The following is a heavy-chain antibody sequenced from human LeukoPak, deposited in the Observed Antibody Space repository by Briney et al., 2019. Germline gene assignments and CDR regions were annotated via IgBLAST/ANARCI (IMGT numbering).Heavy chain of an antibody. D-gene: IGHD1-26*01. Sequence: ASVKVSCKASGNTFTSYYMHWVRQAPGQGLEWMGIINPSGGSTSYAQKFQGRVTMTRDTSTSTVYMELSSLRSEDTAVYYCARDRGGKDAFDIWGQGTMVTVSS. CDR2: INPSGGST. CDR3: ARDRGGKDAFDI. CDR1: GNTFTSYY. J-gene: IGHJ3*02. V-gene: IGHV1-46*01.